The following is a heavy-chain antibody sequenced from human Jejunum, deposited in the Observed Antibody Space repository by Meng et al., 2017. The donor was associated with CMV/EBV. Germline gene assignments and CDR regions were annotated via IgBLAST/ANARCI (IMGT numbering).Heavy chain of an antibody. CDR1: GFTFSSCW. D-gene: IGHD4-23*01. CDR2: IKEDGSEK. CDR3: ARAKKTGGDNPDY. Sequence: SGFTFSSCWMSWVRQAPGKGLEWVANIKEDGSEKYYVDSVRSRFTISRDNAENSLYLQINSLRAEDTAVYYCARAKKTGGDNPDYWGQGTLVTAPQ. V-gene: IGHV3-7*01. J-gene: IGHJ4*02.